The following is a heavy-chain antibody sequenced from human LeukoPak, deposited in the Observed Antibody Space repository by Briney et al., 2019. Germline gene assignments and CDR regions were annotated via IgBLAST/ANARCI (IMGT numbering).Heavy chain of an antibody. CDR3: AAAGANGFDY. D-gene: IGHD4/OR15-4a*01. Sequence: ASVKVSCKAPGYTFTNYAINWVRQAPGQGLEWMGWINTGTGNPTYAQGFTGRFVFSLDTSVTTAYLQISSLEAEGTAVYYCAAAGANGFDYWGQGTLVTVSS. V-gene: IGHV7-4-1*02. CDR1: GYTFTNYA. J-gene: IGHJ4*02. CDR2: INTGTGNP.